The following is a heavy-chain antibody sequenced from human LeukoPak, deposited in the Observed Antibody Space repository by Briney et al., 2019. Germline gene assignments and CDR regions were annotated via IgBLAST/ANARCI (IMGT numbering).Heavy chain of an antibody. CDR1: GSTFSSYG. D-gene: IGHD2-15*01. CDR3: ARVAGGKYFDY. Sequence: GGSLRLSCAASGSTFSSYGMHWVRQAPGKGLEWVAFIRYDGSNKYYADSVKGRFTISRDNSKNTLYLQMNSLRAEDTAVYYCARVAGGKYFDYWGQGTLVTVSS. J-gene: IGHJ4*02. V-gene: IGHV3-30*02. CDR2: IRYDGSNK.